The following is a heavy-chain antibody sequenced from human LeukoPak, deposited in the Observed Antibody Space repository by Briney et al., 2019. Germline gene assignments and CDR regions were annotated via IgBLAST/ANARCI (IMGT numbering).Heavy chain of an antibody. CDR1: GYTFTSYP. J-gene: IGHJ4*02. V-gene: IGHV1-18*01. CDR2: VSVYNSNT. Sequence: VASVKVSFKASGYTFTSYPISWLRQATGQELEWMGWVSVYNSNTKYAQNVQGRVTMTTDRSTSTAYMELRSLRSDDTAVYYCARGYDYVDYVGDFDYWGQGTLVTVSS. D-gene: IGHD4-17*01. CDR3: ARGYDYVDYVGDFDY.